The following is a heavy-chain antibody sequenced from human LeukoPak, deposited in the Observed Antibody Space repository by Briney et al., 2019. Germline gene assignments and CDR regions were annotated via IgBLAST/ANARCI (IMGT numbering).Heavy chain of an antibody. CDR3: ARVGVVVQYYYFQYYMDV. CDR1: GFTFSSCW. CDR2: IKQDGSEE. J-gene: IGHJ6*03. Sequence: GGSLRLSCAASGFTFSSCWMSWVRQAPGKGLEWVANIKQDGSEEYYVDSVRGRFTISRDNAKNSLYLQMNSLRAEDTAVYYCARVGVVVQYYYFQYYMDVWGKGTTVTVSS. V-gene: IGHV3-7*04. D-gene: IGHD2-15*01.